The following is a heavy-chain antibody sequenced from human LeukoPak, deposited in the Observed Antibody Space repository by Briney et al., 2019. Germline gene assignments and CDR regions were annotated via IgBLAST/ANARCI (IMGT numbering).Heavy chain of an antibody. CDR1: GFTFRNYG. CDR3: AKGIKQLVGWFDP. Sequence: HSGGSLRLSCAASGFTFRNYGMTWVRQAPGGGLEWVSVAAVIGGVDTTYYADSVKGRFTVSRDNSKNTLYLQMNSLRAEDTAVYYCAKGIKQLVGWFDPWGQGTLVTVSS. D-gene: IGHD6-6*01. V-gene: IGHV3-23*01. J-gene: IGHJ5*02. CDR2: VIGGVDTT.